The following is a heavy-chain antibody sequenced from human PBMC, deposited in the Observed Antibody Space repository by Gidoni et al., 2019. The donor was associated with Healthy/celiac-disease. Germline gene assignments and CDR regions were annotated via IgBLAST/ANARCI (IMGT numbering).Heavy chain of an antibody. D-gene: IGHD2-15*01. CDR3: TTEYCSGGSCYSGYFQH. CDR1: GFTFSNAW. J-gene: IGHJ1*01. CDR2: IKSKTDGGTT. Sequence: EVQLVESGGGLVKPGGSLRLSCAASGFTFSNAWMSWVRQAPGKGLEWVGRIKSKTDGGTTDYAAPVKGRFTISRDDSKNTLYLQMNSLKTEDTAVYYCTTEYCSGGSCYSGYFQHWGQGTLVTVSS. V-gene: IGHV3-15*01.